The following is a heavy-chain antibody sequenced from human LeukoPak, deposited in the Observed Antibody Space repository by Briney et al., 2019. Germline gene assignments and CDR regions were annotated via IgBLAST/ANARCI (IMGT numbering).Heavy chain of an antibody. CDR2: INHSGST. V-gene: IGHV4-34*01. Sequence: SETLSLTCAVYGGSFSGYYWSWIRQPPGKGLEWIGEINHSGSTNYNPSLKSRVTISVDTSKNQFSLKLSSVTAADTAVYYCARRRTVVVPARGGYYYYYMDVWGKGTTDTVSS. CDR3: ARRRTVVVPARGGYYYYYMDV. CDR1: GGSFSGYY. D-gene: IGHD2-2*01. J-gene: IGHJ6*03.